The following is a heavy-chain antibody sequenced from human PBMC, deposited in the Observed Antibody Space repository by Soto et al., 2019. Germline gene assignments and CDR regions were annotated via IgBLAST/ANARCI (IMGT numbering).Heavy chain of an antibody. V-gene: IGHV4-39*01. Sequence: SETLSLTCTVSGGSISGSSYYWVWIRQPPGKGLEWVGSVHYSGSTFYNPSLKSRVTVSVDTSTNLLSLKLNSVTAADTGVYYCATHRNCGSGSCEFDDWGQGTLVTVSS. CDR2: VHYSGST. J-gene: IGHJ4*02. CDR3: ATHRNCGSGSCEFDD. D-gene: IGHD2-15*01. CDR1: GGSISGSSYY.